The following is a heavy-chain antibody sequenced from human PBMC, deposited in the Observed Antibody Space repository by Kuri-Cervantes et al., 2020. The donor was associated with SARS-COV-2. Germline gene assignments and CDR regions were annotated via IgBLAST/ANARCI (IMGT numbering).Heavy chain of an antibody. CDR2: ISSSSSYI. CDR1: GFIFSSYA. V-gene: IGHV3-21*01. Sequence: GESLKISCSASGFIFSSYAIHWVRQAPGKGLEWVSSISSSSSYIYYADSVKGRFTISRDNAKNSLYLQMNSLRAEDTAVYYCARDRDGYSSSWYGGYYYGMDVWGQGTTVTVSS. J-gene: IGHJ6*02. CDR3: ARDRDGYSSSWYGGYYYGMDV. D-gene: IGHD6-13*01.